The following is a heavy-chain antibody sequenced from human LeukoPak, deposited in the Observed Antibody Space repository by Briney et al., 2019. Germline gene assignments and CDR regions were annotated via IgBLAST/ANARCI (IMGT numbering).Heavy chain of an antibody. V-gene: IGHV4-59*12. Sequence: SETLSLTCTVSGASISSYYWSWIRQPPGKGLEWIGYIYDSGNINYNPSLKSRVTISVDTSKNQFSLKLRSVTAADTAVYYCAKIAVADGMDVWGQGTTVTVSS. CDR1: GASISSYY. CDR3: AKIAVADGMDV. J-gene: IGHJ6*02. D-gene: IGHD6-19*01. CDR2: IYDSGNI.